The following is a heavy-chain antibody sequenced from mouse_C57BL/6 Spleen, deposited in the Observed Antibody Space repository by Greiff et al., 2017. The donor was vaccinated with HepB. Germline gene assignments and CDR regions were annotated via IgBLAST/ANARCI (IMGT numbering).Heavy chain of an antibody. V-gene: IGHV2-6*03. Sequence: VQLHESGPGLVAPSQSLSITCTVSGFSLTSYGVHWVRQPPEKGLEWRVWIWSDGSTTYNSALKPRLSISKDNSKSQVFLKMNSLQTDDTAMYYCARERGVLKYYAMDYWGQGTSVTVSS. CDR1: GFSLTSYG. CDR3: ARERGVLKYYAMDY. CDR2: IWSDGST. D-gene: IGHD6-2*01. J-gene: IGHJ4*01.